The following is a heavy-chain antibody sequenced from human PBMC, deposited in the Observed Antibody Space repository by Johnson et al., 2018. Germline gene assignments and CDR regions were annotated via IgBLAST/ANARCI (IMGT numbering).Heavy chain of an antibody. V-gene: IGHV3-9*01. Sequence: VQLVQSGGGLVQPGRSLRLSCAASGFTFYDYAMHWVRQAPGKGLEWVSGISWNSGSIGYADSVKGRFTISRDNSKNTLYLQMNSLRAEDPAGYYCAKGGGGVPAAISSSWYYYYGMDVWGQGTTVTVSS. CDR3: AKGGGGVPAAISSSWYYYYGMDV. D-gene: IGHD2-2*01. J-gene: IGHJ6*02. CDR2: ISWNSGSI. CDR1: GFTFYDYA.